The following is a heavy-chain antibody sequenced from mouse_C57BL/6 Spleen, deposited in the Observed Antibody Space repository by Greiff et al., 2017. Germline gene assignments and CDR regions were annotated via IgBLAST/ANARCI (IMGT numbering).Heavy chain of an antibody. CDR3: TKYKIYYDSYYYAMDY. CDR2: IDPETGGT. CDR1: GYTFTDYE. J-gene: IGHJ4*01. V-gene: IGHV1-15*01. D-gene: IGHD2-4*01. Sequence: QVQLQQSGAELVRPGASVTLSCKASGYTFTDYEMHWVKQTPVHGLEWIGAIDPETGGTAYNQKFKGKAILTADKSSSTAYMELRSLTSEDSAVYYCTKYKIYYDSYYYAMDYWGQGTSVTVSS.